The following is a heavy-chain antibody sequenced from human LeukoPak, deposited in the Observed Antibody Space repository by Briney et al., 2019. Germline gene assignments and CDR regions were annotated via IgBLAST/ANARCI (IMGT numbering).Heavy chain of an antibody. CDR2: IYYSGNT. CDR3: ASSKTPWIQLWFFDI. V-gene: IGHV4-59*01. J-gene: IGHJ3*02. Sequence: PSETLSLTCTVSGDSINGFYWNWIRQPPGKGLEWIGYIYYSGNTNYNPSLKRRVTMSVDTSTNQSSLTLSSVTAADTAVYYCASSKTPWIQLWFFDIWGQGTMVTVSP. D-gene: IGHD5-18*01. CDR1: GDSINGFY.